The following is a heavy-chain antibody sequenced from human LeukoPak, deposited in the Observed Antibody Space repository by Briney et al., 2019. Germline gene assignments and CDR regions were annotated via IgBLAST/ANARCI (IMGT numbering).Heavy chain of an antibody. Sequence: PGGSLRLSCAASGFTLSTYNMNWVRQAPGKGLEWVSSISSSSSYIYYADSVKGRFTISRDNAKNSLYLQMNSLRAEDTAVYYCARWVTFGGVIVNDFWGQGTLVTVSS. CDR3: ARWVTFGGVIVNDF. CDR2: ISSSSSYI. D-gene: IGHD3-16*02. J-gene: IGHJ4*02. CDR1: GFTLSTYN. V-gene: IGHV3-21*01.